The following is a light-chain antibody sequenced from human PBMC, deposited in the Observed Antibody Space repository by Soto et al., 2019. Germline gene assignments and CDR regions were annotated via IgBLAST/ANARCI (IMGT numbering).Light chain of an antibody. V-gene: IGKV1-17*01. Sequence: DIKMTQSPSSVSASVGDRVTITCRASQAIRNELAWYQHKPGKAPKRLIYVASTLQSGVPSRFSGSASGTEFTLTISSLQPEDFATYYCLQHNNYPPLTFGGGTKVEIK. CDR3: LQHNNYPPLT. CDR1: QAIRNE. J-gene: IGKJ4*01. CDR2: VAS.